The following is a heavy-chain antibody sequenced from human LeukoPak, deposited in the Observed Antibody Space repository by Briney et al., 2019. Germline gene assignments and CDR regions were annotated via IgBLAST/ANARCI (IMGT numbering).Heavy chain of an antibody. J-gene: IGHJ4*02. V-gene: IGHV4-61*02. CDR1: GGSISSGSYY. CDR3: ARDEGGLWELLNY. D-gene: IGHD1-26*01. CDR2: IYTSGST. Sequence: SETLSLTCTVSGGSISSGSYYWSWIRQPAGKGLEWIGRIYTSGSTNYNPSLKSRVTISVDTSKNQFSLKLSSVTAADTAVYYCARDEGGLWELLNYWGQGTLVTVSS.